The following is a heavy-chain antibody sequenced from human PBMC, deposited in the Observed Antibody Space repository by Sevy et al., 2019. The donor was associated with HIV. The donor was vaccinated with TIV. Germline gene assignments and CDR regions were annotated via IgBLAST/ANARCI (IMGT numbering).Heavy chain of an antibody. CDR1: GFTSSSYS. D-gene: IGHD2-15*01. CDR3: ARAYSGGIGCFDY. V-gene: IGHV3-48*02. Sequence: GGSLRLSCAASGFTSSSYSMNWVRQAPGKGLEWVSYISSSSSTIYYADPVKGRFTISRDNSKNSLYLQMNSLRDEDTAVYFCARAYSGGIGCFDYWGQGTLVTVSS. CDR2: ISSSSSTI. J-gene: IGHJ4*02.